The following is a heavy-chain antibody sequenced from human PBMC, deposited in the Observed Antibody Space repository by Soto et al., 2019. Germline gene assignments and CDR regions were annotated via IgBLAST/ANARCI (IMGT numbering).Heavy chain of an antibody. CDR1: GFTFSSYS. CDR3: ASHPRGHYYDSSGYKGY. D-gene: IGHD3-22*01. CDR2: ISSSSSYI. V-gene: IGHV3-21*01. J-gene: IGHJ4*02. Sequence: SLRLSCAASGFTFSSYSMNWVRQAPGKGLEWVSSISSSSSYIYYADSVKGRFTISRDNAKNSLYLQMNSLRAEDTAVYYCASHPRGHYYDSSGYKGYWGQGTLVTVSS.